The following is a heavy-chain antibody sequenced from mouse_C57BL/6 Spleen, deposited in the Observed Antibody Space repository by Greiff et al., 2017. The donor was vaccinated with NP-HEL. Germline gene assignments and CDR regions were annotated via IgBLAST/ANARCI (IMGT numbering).Heavy chain of an antibody. CDR1: GYAFSSSW. J-gene: IGHJ3*01. Sequence: QVQLQQSGPELVKPGASVKISCKASGYAFSSSWMNWVKQRPGKGLEWIGRIYSGDGDTNYNGKFKGKATLTADKSSSTAYMQLSSLTSEDSAVYFCAYYSNSFAYWGQGTLVTVSA. V-gene: IGHV1-82*01. CDR3: AYYSNSFAY. D-gene: IGHD2-5*01. CDR2: IYSGDGDT.